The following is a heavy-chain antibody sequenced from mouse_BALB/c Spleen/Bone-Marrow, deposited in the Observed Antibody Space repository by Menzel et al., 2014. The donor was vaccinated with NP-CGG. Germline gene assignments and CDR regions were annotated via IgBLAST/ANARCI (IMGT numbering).Heavy chain of an antibody. J-gene: IGHJ4*01. CDR1: GFTFSSYT. CDR2: ISSGGSYT. CDR3: TRDLYDGYYYYAMDY. D-gene: IGHD2-3*01. Sequence: EVNLVESGGGLVKPGGSLKLSCAASGFTFSSYTVSWVRQTPEKRLEWVATISSGGSYTYYPDSVKGRFTISRDNAKNTLYLQMSSLKSEDTAMYYCTRDLYDGYYYYAMDYWGQGTSVTVSS. V-gene: IGHV5-6-4*01.